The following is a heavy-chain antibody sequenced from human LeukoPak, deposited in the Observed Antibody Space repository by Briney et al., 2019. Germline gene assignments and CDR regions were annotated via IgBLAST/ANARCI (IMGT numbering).Heavy chain of an antibody. CDR1: GDSVSSNSAA. D-gene: IGHD1-26*01. Sequence: SQTLSLTCAISGDSVSSNSAAWNWLRQSPSRGLEWLGRTYYRSKWYNDYAVSVKSRVAINPDTAKNQISLQLNSVTPEDTAVYYCASSGSYRFDYGGREPWSPSPQ. J-gene: IGHJ4*02. CDR2: TYYRSKWYN. V-gene: IGHV6-1*01. CDR3: ASSGSYRFDY.